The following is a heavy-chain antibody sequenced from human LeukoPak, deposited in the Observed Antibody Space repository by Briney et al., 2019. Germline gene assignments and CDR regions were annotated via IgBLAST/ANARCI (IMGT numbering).Heavy chain of an antibody. Sequence: SETLSLTCTVSGGSISSSSYYWGWIRQSPGKGLEWIGSIYYSGSTYYNPSLKSRVTISVDTSKNQFSLTLNFVTAADAAVYYCASRSKTPGKTIFDYWGQGTLVTASS. CDR1: GGSISSSSYY. CDR3: ASRSKTPGKTIFDY. V-gene: IGHV4-39*01. D-gene: IGHD3-10*01. J-gene: IGHJ4*02. CDR2: IYYSGST.